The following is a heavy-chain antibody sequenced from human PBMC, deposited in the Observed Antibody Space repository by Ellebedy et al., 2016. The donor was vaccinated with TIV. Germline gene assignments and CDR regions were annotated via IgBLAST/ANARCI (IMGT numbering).Heavy chain of an antibody. Sequence: ASVKVSCXTSGYTFTSYSITWVRQAPGQGLEWMGRISVYNGNTNYEQKFQGRVTMTTDTSTSTAYMDLRSLRSDDTAVYYCARDGGSAMVTPGYYGMDVWGQGTTVTVSS. CDR3: ARDGGSAMVTPGYYGMDV. CDR1: GYTFTSYS. J-gene: IGHJ6*02. CDR2: ISVYNGNT. D-gene: IGHD4-23*01. V-gene: IGHV1-18*01.